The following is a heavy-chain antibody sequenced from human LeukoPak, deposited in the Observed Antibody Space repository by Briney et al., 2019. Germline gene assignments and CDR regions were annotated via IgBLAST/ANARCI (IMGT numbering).Heavy chain of an antibody. CDR2: INQGGTVT. V-gene: IGHV3-7*01. J-gene: IGHJ4*02. CDR3: ARDHHFGALDF. CDR1: GFTFSSAW. Sequence: GSLRLSCTPSGFTFSSAWMTGVRQAPGKGLEWLGNINQGGTVTNYVDSVKGRFSISRDNAKNTMYLQMSSLRVEDTAVYYCARDHHFGALDFWGQGTLVTVSS. D-gene: IGHD1-26*01.